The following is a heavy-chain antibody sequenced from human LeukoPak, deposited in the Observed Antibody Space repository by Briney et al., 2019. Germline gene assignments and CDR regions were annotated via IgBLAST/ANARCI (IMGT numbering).Heavy chain of an antibody. Sequence: GGSLRLSCAASGFTFSNYNMNWVRQAPGKGLEWVSYIGSGGSRTIYYADSVKGRFTVSRDNAKNSLYLQMNSLRAEDTAVYYCARLLQVVPAALDAFDIWGQGTMVTVSS. CDR1: GFTFSNYN. D-gene: IGHD2-2*01. CDR2: IGSGGSRTI. CDR3: ARLLQVVPAALDAFDI. V-gene: IGHV3-48*04. J-gene: IGHJ3*02.